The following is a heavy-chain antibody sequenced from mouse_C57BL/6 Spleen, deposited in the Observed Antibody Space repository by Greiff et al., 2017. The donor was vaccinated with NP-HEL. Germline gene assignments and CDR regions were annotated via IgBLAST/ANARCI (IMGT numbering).Heavy chain of an antibody. J-gene: IGHJ1*03. CDR2: INPNNGGT. Sequence: EVQLQQSGPELVKPGASVKISCKASGYTFTDYYMNWVKQSHGKSLEWIGDINPNNGGTSYNQKFKGKATLTVDKSSSTAYMELRSLTSEASAVYYCARRYYYGSSPLWYFDVWGTGTTVTVSS. CDR3: ARRYYYGSSPLWYFDV. D-gene: IGHD1-1*01. CDR1: GYTFTDYY. V-gene: IGHV1-26*01.